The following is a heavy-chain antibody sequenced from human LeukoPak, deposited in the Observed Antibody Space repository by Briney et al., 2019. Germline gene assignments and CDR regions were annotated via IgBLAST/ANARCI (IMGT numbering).Heavy chain of an antibody. CDR3: ARGGRYVIYLAP. CDR1: GGSFSGYY. Sequence: SETLSLTCAVYGGSFSGYYWSWIRQPPGKGLEWIADINDSGSSNYIPSLKSRGTISVDTSKNQFSLKVNSVTAADTALYYCARGGRYVIYLAPWAQG. V-gene: IGHV4-34*01. J-gene: IGHJ5*01. CDR2: INDSGSS. D-gene: IGHD5-12*01.